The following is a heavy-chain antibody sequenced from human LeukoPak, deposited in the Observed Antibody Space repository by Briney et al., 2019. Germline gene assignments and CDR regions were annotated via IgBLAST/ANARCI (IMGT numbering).Heavy chain of an antibody. Sequence: QPGGSLRLSCAASGFTFSSYSINWVRQAPGKGLEWVSYISSSSSTIYYADSVKGRLTISRDNAENSAYLQMYSLRDEDTAVYYCARDLRGYCSSTNCFVLDYWGQGTLVTVSS. CDR2: ISSSSSTI. CDR1: GFTFSSYS. J-gene: IGHJ4*02. CDR3: ARDLRGYCSSTNCFVLDY. V-gene: IGHV3-48*02. D-gene: IGHD2-2*01.